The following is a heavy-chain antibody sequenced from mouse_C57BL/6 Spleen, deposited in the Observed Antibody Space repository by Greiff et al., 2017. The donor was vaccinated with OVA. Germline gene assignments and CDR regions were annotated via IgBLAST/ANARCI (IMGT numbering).Heavy chain of an antibody. D-gene: IGHD2-5*01. V-gene: IGHV5-9*01. Sequence: EVMLVESGGGLVKPGGSLKLSCAASGFTFSSYTMSWVRQTPEKRLEWVATISGGGGNTYYPDSVKGRFTISRDNAKNTLYLQMSSLRSEDTALYYCARLYSNYDYWGQGTTLTVSS. CDR3: ARLYSNYDY. J-gene: IGHJ2*01. CDR2: ISGGGGNT. CDR1: GFTFSSYT.